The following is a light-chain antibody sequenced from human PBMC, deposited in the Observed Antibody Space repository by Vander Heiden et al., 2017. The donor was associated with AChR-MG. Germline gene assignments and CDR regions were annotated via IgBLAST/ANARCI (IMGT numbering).Light chain of an antibody. V-gene: IGKV1-39*01. Sequence: DIQMTQSPSSLSASVGDRVTITCRASQSISSYLNWYQQKPGKAPKLLMYAASSLQSGVPSRFSGSGSGTDFTLTISSLQPEDFATYYCQQSDSTPLTFGQGTRLEIK. CDR2: AAS. CDR3: QQSDSTPLT. J-gene: IGKJ5*01. CDR1: QSISSY.